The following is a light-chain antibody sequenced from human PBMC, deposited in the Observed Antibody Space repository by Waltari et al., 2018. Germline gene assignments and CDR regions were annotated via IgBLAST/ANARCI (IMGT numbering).Light chain of an antibody. J-gene: IGKJ2*01. V-gene: IGKV1-39*01. Sequence: DIQMTQSPFSLSASVGDRVTITCRASQSISNYLNWYQQKPGKAPKLLMYAASSLQSGVPSRFSGSGSGTAFTLTISSLQPEDFATYYCQQSYSTPYTFGQGT. CDR2: AAS. CDR1: QSISNY. CDR3: QQSYSTPYT.